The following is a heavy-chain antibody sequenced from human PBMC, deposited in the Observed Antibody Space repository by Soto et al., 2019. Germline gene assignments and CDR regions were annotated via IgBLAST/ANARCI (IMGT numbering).Heavy chain of an antibody. D-gene: IGHD2-15*01. Sequence: QVQLVQSGAEVKKPGSSVKVSCKASGGTFSSYAISWVRQAPGQGLEWLGGIIPIFGTANYAQKYQGRVTITADKSTSTAYMEVSSVRSENTAVYYCAFRNSKTYYYYGMDVWGQGTTVTVSS. CDR2: IIPIFGTA. J-gene: IGHJ6*02. V-gene: IGHV1-69*06. CDR1: GGTFSSYA. CDR3: AFRNSKTYYYYGMDV.